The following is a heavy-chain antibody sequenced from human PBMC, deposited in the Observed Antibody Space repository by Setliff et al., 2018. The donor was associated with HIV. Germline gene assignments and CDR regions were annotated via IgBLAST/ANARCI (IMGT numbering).Heavy chain of an antibody. CDR1: EYSFTSYD. Sequence: ASVKVSCKPSEYSFTSYDINWVRQATGQGLEWMGWLNPNSHNTTYAQKFQGRVTMTRDTSTRTVYMELSSLRSEDTAVYFCARGYFYDTSGHDDSFDYWGQGTLVTVSS. CDR2: LNPNSHNT. D-gene: IGHD3-22*01. V-gene: IGHV1-8*01. CDR3: ARGYFYDTSGHDDSFDY. J-gene: IGHJ4*02.